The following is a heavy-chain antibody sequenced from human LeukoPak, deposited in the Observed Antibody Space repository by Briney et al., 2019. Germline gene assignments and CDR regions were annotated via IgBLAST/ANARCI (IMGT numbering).Heavy chain of an antibody. CDR2: TRKKANSYTT. D-gene: IGHD1/OR15-1a*01. CDR1: GFTFSGYY. CDR3: TRSCTGTRLYYFDY. J-gene: IGHJ4*02. Sequence: PGGSLRLSCTASGFTFSGYYMDWVRQAPGKGLEWVGRTRKKANSYTTEYAASVKGRFTISRDGSKNLLYLQMNSLTTDDTAVYYCTRSCTGTRLYYFDYWGQGTLVTVSS. V-gene: IGHV3-72*01.